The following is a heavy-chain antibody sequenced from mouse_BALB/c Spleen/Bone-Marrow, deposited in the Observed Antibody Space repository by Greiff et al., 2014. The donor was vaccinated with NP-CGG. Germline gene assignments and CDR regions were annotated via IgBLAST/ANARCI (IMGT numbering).Heavy chain of an antibody. CDR1: GFSLTSYG. CDR3: ARGSYYEGAMDY. J-gene: IGHJ4*01. D-gene: IGHD1-1*01. V-gene: IGHV2-9*02. Sequence: VKLVESGPGLVAPSQSLSITCTVSGFSLTSYGVHWVRQPPGKVLEWLGVIWAGGSTNYNSALMSRLSISKDNSKSQVFLKMNSLQTDDAAMYYCARGSYYEGAMDYWGQGTSVTVSS. CDR2: IWAGGST.